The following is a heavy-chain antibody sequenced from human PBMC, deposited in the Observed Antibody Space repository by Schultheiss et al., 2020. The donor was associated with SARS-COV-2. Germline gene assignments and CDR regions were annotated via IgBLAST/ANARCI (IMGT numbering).Heavy chain of an antibody. Sequence: GGSLRLSCAASGFTFSSYSMNWVRQAPGKGLEWVSAIGTAGDTYYPGSVKGRFTISRDNSKNTLYLQMNSLRAEDTAVYYCARERWDVVVTANPPLDYWGQGTLVTVSS. CDR1: GFTFSSYS. CDR3: ARERWDVVVTANPPLDY. D-gene: IGHD2-21*02. V-gene: IGHV3-13*01. CDR2: IGTAGDT. J-gene: IGHJ4*02.